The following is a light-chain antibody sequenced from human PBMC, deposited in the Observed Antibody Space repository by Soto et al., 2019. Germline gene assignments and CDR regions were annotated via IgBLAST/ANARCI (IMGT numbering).Light chain of an antibody. V-gene: IGKV3-15*01. Sequence: EKGMTQSPATVSVSPGEIATLACRASESAKSSVAWYQQKPGQAPRLLIYDSFTRVIGIPARFSGSASGTAFTLTISNPQSEDLVVYYCQDYYDWPLTLGGCTMVEIK. CDR1: ESAKSS. CDR3: QDYYDWPLT. CDR2: DSF. J-gene: IGKJ4*01.